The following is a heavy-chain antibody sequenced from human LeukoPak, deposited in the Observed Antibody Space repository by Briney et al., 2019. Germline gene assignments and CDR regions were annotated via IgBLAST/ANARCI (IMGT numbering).Heavy chain of an antibody. CDR1: GYTFTGYY. CDR3: ARAKYCSGGSCYFDY. Sequence: ASVKVSCKASGYTFTGYYMHWVRQAPGQGLEWMGGINPNSGGTNYAQKFQGRVTMTGDTSISTAYMELSRLRSDDTAVYYCARAKYCSGGSCYFDYWGQGTLVTVSS. D-gene: IGHD2-15*01. V-gene: IGHV1-2*02. J-gene: IGHJ4*02. CDR2: INPNSGGT.